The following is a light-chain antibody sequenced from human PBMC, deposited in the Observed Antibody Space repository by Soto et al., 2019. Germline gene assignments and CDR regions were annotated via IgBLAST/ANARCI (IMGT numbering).Light chain of an antibody. CDR3: QRYGRSPS. CDR2: DTS. V-gene: IGKV3D-20*01. J-gene: IGKJ1*01. CDR1: QRVSGGF. Sequence: EIVLKQSPATLSLSPGERATLYCGASQRVSGGFRACYQQKPGLAPRVILYDTSCRATGIPDRFGGSGSGTDFTLAISIVDAEDFAVYYCQRYGRSPSFGEGTKV.